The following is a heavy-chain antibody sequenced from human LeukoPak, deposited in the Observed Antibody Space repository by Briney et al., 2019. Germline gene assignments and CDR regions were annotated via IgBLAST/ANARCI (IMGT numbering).Heavy chain of an antibody. J-gene: IGHJ4*02. CDR1: GFTFTHYW. CDR2: INSDGSNT. Sequence: GGSLRLSCTASGFTFTHYWMHWVRQVPGKGLVWVSRINSDGSNTVYADSVKGRFTISRDNAENTLYLQMNNLRAEDTAVYYCAKESGKFDYWGQGTLVAVSS. V-gene: IGHV3-74*01. CDR3: AKESGKFDY.